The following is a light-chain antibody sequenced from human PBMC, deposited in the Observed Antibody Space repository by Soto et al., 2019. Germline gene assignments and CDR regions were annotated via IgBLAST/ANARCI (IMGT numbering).Light chain of an antibody. J-gene: IGKJ1*01. CDR1: QSVSSY. CDR2: DTS. CDR3: QQRSDWPPT. V-gene: IGKV3-11*01. Sequence: EIVLTQSPATLPLSPGERATLSCRASQSVSSYLAWYQQKPGQAPRLLIYDTSIRATGIPGRFSGSVSGTDFNLTISSLEPEDFAVYYCQQRSDWPPTFGQGTKVEIK.